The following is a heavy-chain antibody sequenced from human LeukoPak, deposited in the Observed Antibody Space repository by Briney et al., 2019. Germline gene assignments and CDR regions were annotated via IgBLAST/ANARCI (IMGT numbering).Heavy chain of an antibody. CDR2: ISSSGSTI. CDR1: GFTFSSYS. J-gene: IGHJ4*02. V-gene: IGHV3-48*04. CDR3: ARDRRHYYDSSGYYYEDY. D-gene: IGHD3-22*01. Sequence: GGSLRLSCAASGFTFSSYSMNWVRQAPGKGLEWVSYISSSGSTIYYADSVKGRFTISRDNAKNSLYLQMNSLRAEDTAVYYCARDRRHYYDSSGYYYEDYWGQGTLVTVSS.